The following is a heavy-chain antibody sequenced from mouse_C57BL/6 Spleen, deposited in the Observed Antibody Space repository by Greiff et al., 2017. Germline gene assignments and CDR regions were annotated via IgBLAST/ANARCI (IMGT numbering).Heavy chain of an antibody. D-gene: IGHD1-1*01. CDR2: IYPGSGST. Sequence: VQLKQPGAELVKPGASVKMSCKASGYTFTSYWITWVKQRPGQGLEWIGDIYPGSGSTNYNEKFKSKATLTVDTSSSTAYMQLSSLTSEDSAVYYCARGNYGSSYAMDYWGQGTSVTVSS. J-gene: IGHJ4*01. V-gene: IGHV1-55*01. CDR3: ARGNYGSSYAMDY. CDR1: GYTFTSYW.